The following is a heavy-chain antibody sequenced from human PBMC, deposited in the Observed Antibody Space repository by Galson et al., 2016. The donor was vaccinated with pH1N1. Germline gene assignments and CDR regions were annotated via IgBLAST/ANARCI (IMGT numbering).Heavy chain of an antibody. CDR1: GITFSSYG. J-gene: IGHJ4*02. CDR2: VSGSGIST. D-gene: IGHD6-19*01. Sequence: SLRLSCATSGITFSSYGMSWVRQAPGKGLGWVSAVSGSGISTYFADSVKGRFTISRDNSKSTLFLHMNSLRAEDTAIYYCVSHKTAHIPLAGLFHHWGQGALVTVSS. CDR3: VSHKTAHIPLAGLFHH. V-gene: IGHV3-23*01.